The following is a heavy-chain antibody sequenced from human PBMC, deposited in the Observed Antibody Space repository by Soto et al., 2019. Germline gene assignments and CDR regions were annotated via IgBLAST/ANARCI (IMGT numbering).Heavy chain of an antibody. CDR3: GQNSGAWGNFPFGF. V-gene: IGHV3-23*01. CDR2: IRDDGVTT. J-gene: IGHJ4*02. CDR1: GFNFNSNV. D-gene: IGHD3-16*01. Sequence: GGSLRLSCTASGFNFNSNVMSWVRQAPGKGLEWLAIIRDDGVTTYYAASVKGRFTISRDNSMNTLYLQMKSLRAEDTAGYYWGQNSGAWGNFPFGFWGPGIQVTVSS.